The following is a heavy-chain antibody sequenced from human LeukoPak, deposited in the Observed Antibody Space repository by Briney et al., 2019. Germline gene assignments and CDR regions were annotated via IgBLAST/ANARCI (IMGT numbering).Heavy chain of an antibody. V-gene: IGHV3-30*03. Sequence: GGSLRLSCAASGFTFSSYGMHWVRQAPGKGLEWVAVISYDGSNKYYADSVKGRFTISRDNSKNTLYLQMNSLRAEDTAVYYCATLWLRDAFDIWGQGTMVTVSS. CDR2: ISYDGSNK. CDR1: GFTFSSYG. D-gene: IGHD3-16*01. J-gene: IGHJ3*02. CDR3: ATLWLRDAFDI.